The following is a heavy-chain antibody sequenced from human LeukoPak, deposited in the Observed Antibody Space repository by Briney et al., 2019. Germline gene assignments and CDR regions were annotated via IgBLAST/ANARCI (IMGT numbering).Heavy chain of an antibody. CDR2: ISSSSSYI. Sequence: TGGSLRLSCAASGFTFSSYRMNWIRQAPGKGLELVSSISSSSSYIYYADSVKGRFTISRDNAKNSLYLQMNSLRAEDTAVYYCARGRGIAVAGTSVIDYWGQGTLVTVSS. J-gene: IGHJ4*02. V-gene: IGHV3-21*01. CDR1: GFTFSSYR. CDR3: ARGRGIAVAGTSVIDY. D-gene: IGHD6-19*01.